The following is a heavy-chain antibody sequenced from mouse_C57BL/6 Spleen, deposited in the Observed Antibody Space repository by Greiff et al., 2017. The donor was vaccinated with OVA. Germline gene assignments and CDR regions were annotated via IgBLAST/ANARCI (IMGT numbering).Heavy chain of an antibody. V-gene: IGHV1-26*01. CDR3: AREGNPYYAMDY. Sequence: VQLQQSGPELVKPGASVKISCKASGYTFTDYYMNWVKQSHGKSLEWIGDINPNNGGTSYNQKFKGKATVTVDKSSSTAYMELRSLTSEDSAVYYCAREGNPYYAMDYWGQGTSVTVSS. D-gene: IGHD2-1*01. J-gene: IGHJ4*01. CDR2: INPNNGGT. CDR1: GYTFTDYY.